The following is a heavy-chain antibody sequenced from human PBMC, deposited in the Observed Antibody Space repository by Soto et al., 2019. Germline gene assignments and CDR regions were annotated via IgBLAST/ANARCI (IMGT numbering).Heavy chain of an antibody. V-gene: IGHV4-61*01. J-gene: IGHJ5*02. CDR2: IYYSGST. CDR3: ARDRADIIKIFGVVILRGWFDP. Sequence: PSETLSLTCTVSGGSVSSGSYYWSWIRQPPGKGLEWIGYIYYSGSTNYNPSLKSRVTISVDTSKNQFSLKLSSVTAADTAVYYCARDRADIIKIFGVVILRGWFDPWGQGTLVTVSS. D-gene: IGHD3-3*01. CDR1: GGSVSSGSYY.